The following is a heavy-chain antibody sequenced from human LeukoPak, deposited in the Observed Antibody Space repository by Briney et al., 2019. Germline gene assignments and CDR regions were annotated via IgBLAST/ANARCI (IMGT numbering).Heavy chain of an antibody. CDR2: INSNTGNP. V-gene: IGHV7-4-1*02. D-gene: IGHD3-10*01. J-gene: IGHJ6*02. CDR1: GYTFTSYD. CDR3: ARAVSVFSGGSQGYYYGMDV. Sequence: ASVKVSCKASGYTFTSYDINWVRQATGQGLEWMGWINSNTGNPTYAQGFTGRFVFSLDTSVSTAYLQISSLKAEDTAVYYCARAVSVFSGGSQGYYYGMDVWGQGTTVTVSS.